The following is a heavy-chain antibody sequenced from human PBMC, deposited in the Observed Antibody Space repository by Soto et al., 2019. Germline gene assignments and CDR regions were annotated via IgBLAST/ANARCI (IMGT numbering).Heavy chain of an antibody. V-gene: IGHV1-69*06. CDR3: AREGDCSSTSCHPYFDY. CDR1: GGTFSSYA. D-gene: IGHD2-2*01. Sequence: QVQLVQSGAEVKKPGSSVKVSCKASGGTFSSYAISWVRQAPGQGLEWMGGIIPIFGTANYAQKFQGRVTITADKSTSTAYMELSSLRSEDMAVYYCAREGDCSSTSCHPYFDYWGQGTLVTVSS. CDR2: IIPIFGTA. J-gene: IGHJ4*02.